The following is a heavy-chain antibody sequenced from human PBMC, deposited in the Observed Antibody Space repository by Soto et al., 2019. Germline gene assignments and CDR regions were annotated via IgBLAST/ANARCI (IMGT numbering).Heavy chain of an antibody. V-gene: IGHV3-23*01. CDR2: ISGSSGST. Sequence: GGSLRLSCAASGFIFSRYAMSWVRQAPGKGLEWVSGISGSSGSTYYADSVKGRFTISRDNSKNTLYLQMNSLRAEDTAVYYCAKAGYSGYDLNWFDPWGQGTPVTVSS. J-gene: IGHJ5*02. CDR1: GFIFSRYA. CDR3: AKAGYSGYDLNWFDP. D-gene: IGHD5-12*01.